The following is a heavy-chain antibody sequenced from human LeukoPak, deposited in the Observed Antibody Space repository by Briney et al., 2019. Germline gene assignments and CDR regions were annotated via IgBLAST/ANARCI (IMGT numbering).Heavy chain of an antibody. J-gene: IGHJ4*02. CDR1: GFTFSSYA. V-gene: IGHV3-64*04. D-gene: IGHD3-10*01. CDR2: ISSNGGST. CDR3: GKEVYYYGSGSYYNAIDY. Sequence: SGGSLRLSCSASGFTFSSYAMHWVRQAPGKGLEYVSAISSNGGSTYYADSVKGRFTISRDNSKNTLYLQMNSLRAEDTAVYYCGKEVYYYGSGSYYNAIDYWGQGTLVTVSS.